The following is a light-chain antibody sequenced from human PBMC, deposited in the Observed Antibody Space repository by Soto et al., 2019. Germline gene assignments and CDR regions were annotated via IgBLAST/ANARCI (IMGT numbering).Light chain of an antibody. CDR2: GAS. CDR3: QQYGSAPWT. J-gene: IGKJ1*01. CDR1: QSVSSSY. Sequence: EIVLTQSPGTLSLSPGERATLSCRASQSVSSSYLAWYQQKPGQAPRLLIYGASSRATGIPDRFSGSGSGTDVTLTISRLELEEFAVYYCQQYGSAPWTCGQGTKVEIK. V-gene: IGKV3-20*01.